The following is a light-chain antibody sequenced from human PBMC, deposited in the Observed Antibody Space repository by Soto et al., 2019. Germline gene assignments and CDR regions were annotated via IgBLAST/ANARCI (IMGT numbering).Light chain of an antibody. Sequence: DVQMTQSPSAMSASVGDRVTITCRATQDISRFVAWFQQKPGKAPERLIYETSTLQPGVPSRFSGSGSGTEFTLAISGLQPEDVATYYCLQHNSYLYTFGQGTKLEIK. J-gene: IGKJ2*01. CDR1: QDISRF. CDR3: LQHNSYLYT. CDR2: ETS. V-gene: IGKV1-17*03.